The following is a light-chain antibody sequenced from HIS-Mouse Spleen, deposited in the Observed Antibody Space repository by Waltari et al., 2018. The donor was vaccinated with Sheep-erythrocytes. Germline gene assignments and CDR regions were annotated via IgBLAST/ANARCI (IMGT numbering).Light chain of an antibody. V-gene: IGLV2-11*02. CDR2: EVS. J-gene: IGLJ1*01. Sequence: QSALTQPRPLSGPPGQSVTIPCPGTSSDVGGYNYSPWYQQHPGKAPKLVIYEVSKRPSGVPDRYSGSKSGNTASLTISGLQAEDEANYYCCSYAGSYNHVFATGTKVTVL. CDR1: SSDVGGYNY. CDR3: CSYAGSYNHV.